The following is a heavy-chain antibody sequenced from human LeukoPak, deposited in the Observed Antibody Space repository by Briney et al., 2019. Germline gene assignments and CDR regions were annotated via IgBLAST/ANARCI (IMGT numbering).Heavy chain of an antibody. Sequence: ASVKVSCKASGYTFTGYNMHWVRQAPGQGLEWMGWINPNSGGTNYAQKFQGRVTMTRDTSISTAYMELSRLRSDDTAVYYCARVVIVGATIGFDYWGQGTLVTVSS. J-gene: IGHJ4*02. D-gene: IGHD1-26*01. V-gene: IGHV1-2*02. CDR2: INPNSGGT. CDR3: ARVVIVGATIGFDY. CDR1: GYTFTGYN.